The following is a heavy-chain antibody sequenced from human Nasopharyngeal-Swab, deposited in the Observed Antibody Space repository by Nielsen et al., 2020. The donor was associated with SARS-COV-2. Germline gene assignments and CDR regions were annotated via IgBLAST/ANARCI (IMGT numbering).Heavy chain of an antibody. V-gene: IGHV3-9*01. CDR2: INWNGGRI. J-gene: IGHJ4*02. CDR1: GFTFDDYA. CDR3: IKATSLYYYDSSGYRPWYCDY. Sequence: GGSLRLSCAASGFTFDDYAMHWVRQAPGKGLEWIPGINWNGGRIGYADSVKGRFTISRDNAKKSLYLQMNSLRPEDTALYYCIKATSLYYYDSSGYRPWYCDYWGQGTLVTVSS. D-gene: IGHD3-22*01.